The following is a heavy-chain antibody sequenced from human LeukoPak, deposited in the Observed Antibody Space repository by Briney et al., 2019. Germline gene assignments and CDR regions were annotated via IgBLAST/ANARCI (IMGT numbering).Heavy chain of an antibody. CDR2: INHSGST. D-gene: IGHD3-22*01. CDR3: ARGSYYYDSSGYPYDY. CDR1: GGSFSGYY. Sequence: SETLSLTCAVYGGSFSGYYWSWIRQPPGKGLEWIWEINHSGSTNYNPSLKSRVTISVDTSKNQFSLKLSSVAAEDTAVYYCARGSYYYDSSGYPYDYWGQGTLVTVSS. J-gene: IGHJ4*02. V-gene: IGHV4-34*01.